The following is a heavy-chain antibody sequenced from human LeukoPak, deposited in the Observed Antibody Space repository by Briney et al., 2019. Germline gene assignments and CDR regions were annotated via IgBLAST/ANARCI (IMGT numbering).Heavy chain of an antibody. CDR2: IYQSGST. J-gene: IGHJ3*02. CDR3: ARGLFLSGYLDAFDI. V-gene: IGHV4-39*07. Sequence: SETLSLTCTVSGGSIGSSSYYWGWIRQPPGKGLEWIGSIYQSGSTYYKSSLKSRVTISVDTSKNQFFLKLNSVTAADTAVYYCARGLFLSGYLDAFDIWGQGTVVTVSS. CDR1: GGSIGSSSYY. D-gene: IGHD3-22*01.